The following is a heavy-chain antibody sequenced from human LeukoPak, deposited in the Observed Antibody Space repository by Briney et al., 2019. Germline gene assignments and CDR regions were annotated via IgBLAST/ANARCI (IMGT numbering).Heavy chain of an antibody. Sequence: GASVKVSCKASGYTFTGYYMHWVRQAPGQGLEWMGWINPNSGGTNYAQKFQGRVTMTRDTSISTAFLELSRLRSDDTAVYCCARGGSTIVVVPASNLPSDYWGQGTLVTVSS. CDR1: GYTFTGYY. CDR2: INPNSGGT. CDR3: ARGGSTIVVVPASNLPSDY. J-gene: IGHJ4*02. D-gene: IGHD2-2*01. V-gene: IGHV1-2*02.